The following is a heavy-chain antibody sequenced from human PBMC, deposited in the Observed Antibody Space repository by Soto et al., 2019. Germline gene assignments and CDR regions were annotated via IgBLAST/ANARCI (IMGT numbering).Heavy chain of an antibody. D-gene: IGHD2-2*01. CDR3: ARGPSLYCSSTSCYRTKFDY. CDR1: GGSFSGYY. CDR2: VNHSGST. J-gene: IGHJ4*02. Sequence: KASETLSLTCAVYGGSFSGYYWSWIRQPPGKGLEWIGEVNHSGSTNYNPSLKSRVSISVDTSKNQFSLKLSSVTAADTAVYYCARGPSLYCSSTSCYRTKFDYWGQGTLVTVSS. V-gene: IGHV4-34*01.